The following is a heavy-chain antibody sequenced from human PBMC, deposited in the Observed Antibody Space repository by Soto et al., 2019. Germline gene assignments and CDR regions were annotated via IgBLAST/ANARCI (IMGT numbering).Heavy chain of an antibody. CDR3: ARAPYHGSGSYLGY. V-gene: IGHV3-33*01. Sequence: PGGSLRLSCVASGFSFNNYGMHWVRRAPGKGLEWVAGIWEDGSNKYYADSVKGRFTISRDNSKNTLYLQMSSLRAEDTALYFWARAPYHGSGSYLGYWGQGAPVTVSS. CDR2: IWEDGSNK. J-gene: IGHJ4*02. CDR1: GFSFNNYG. D-gene: IGHD3-10*01.